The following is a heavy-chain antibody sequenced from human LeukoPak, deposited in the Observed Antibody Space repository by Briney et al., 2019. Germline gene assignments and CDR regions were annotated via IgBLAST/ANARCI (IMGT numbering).Heavy chain of an antibody. CDR2: ISWNSGSI. CDR1: GFTFDDYA. D-gene: IGHD1-26*01. J-gene: IGHJ4*02. Sequence: PGRSLRLSCAASGFTFDDYAMHWVRQAPGKGLEWVSGISWNSGSIGYADSVKGRFTISRDNAKNSLYLQMNSLRAEDTALYYCAKDISPGVGPHTVDYWGQGTLVTVSS. CDR3: AKDISPGVGPHTVDY. V-gene: IGHV3-9*01.